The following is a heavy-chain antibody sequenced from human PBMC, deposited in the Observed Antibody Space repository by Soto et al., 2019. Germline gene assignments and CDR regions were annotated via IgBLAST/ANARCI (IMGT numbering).Heavy chain of an antibody. D-gene: IGHD3-10*01. Sequence: LXLXCGAWGFAFNNXWMSWVGQAPGNGLEWVANIKQDVSEKYYVDSVKGRFTISRDNAKNSLYLQMNSLGDEDTAVYFCASGLWTFQHWGQGTLGTVSS. CDR2: IKQDVSEK. CDR1: GFAFNNXW. J-gene: IGHJ1*01. CDR3: ASGLWTFQH. V-gene: IGHV3-7*01.